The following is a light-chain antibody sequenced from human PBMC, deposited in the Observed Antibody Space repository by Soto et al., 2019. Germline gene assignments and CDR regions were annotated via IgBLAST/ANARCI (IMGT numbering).Light chain of an antibody. V-gene: IGLV2-14*03. Sequence: QSALTQPASVSGSPGQSITISCTGTSSDVGGYNYVSWYQQDPGKAPKLMIYDVSGRPSGVSNRFSASKSGNTASLTISGLQAEDEADYYCSSYRSSSTLYVFGTGTKVTVL. J-gene: IGLJ1*01. CDR2: DVS. CDR1: SSDVGGYNY. CDR3: SSYRSSSTLYV.